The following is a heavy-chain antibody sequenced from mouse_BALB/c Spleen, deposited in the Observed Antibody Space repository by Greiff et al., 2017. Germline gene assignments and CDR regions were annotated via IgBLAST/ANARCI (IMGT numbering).Heavy chain of an antibody. J-gene: IGHJ3*01. D-gene: IGHD2-12*01. CDR3: ARDYDGFAY. CDR1: GFTFSSYA. Sequence: EVQLVESGGGLVKPGGSLKLSCAASGFTFSSYAMSWVRQSPEKRLEWVAEISSGGSYTYYPDTVTGRFTISRDNAKNTLYLEMSSLRSEDTAMYYCARDYDGFAYWGQGTLVTVSA. CDR2: ISSGGSYT. V-gene: IGHV5-9-4*01.